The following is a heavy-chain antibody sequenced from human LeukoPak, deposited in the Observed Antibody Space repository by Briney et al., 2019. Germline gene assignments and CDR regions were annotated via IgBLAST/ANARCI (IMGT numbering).Heavy chain of an antibody. Sequence: PSETLSLTCAVYGGSFSGYYWSWIRQPPGKGLEWIGEINHSGSTNYNPSLKSRVTISVDTSKNQFSLKLSSVTAADTAVYCCARKYGDYPWFDPWGQGTLVTVSS. J-gene: IGHJ5*02. CDR3: ARKYGDYPWFDP. CDR2: INHSGST. V-gene: IGHV4-34*01. D-gene: IGHD4-17*01. CDR1: GGSFSGYY.